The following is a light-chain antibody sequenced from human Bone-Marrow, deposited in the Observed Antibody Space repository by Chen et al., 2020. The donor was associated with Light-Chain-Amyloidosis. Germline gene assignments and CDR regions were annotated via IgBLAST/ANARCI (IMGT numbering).Light chain of an antibody. CDR1: SSNIGINY. CDR2: INN. Sequence: QSVLTQQLSASGTPGQRVTISCSGASSNIGINYVYWYQHFPGAAPDLLIHINNQLPPGVPDRVSAAKSGTSAFLSIGGLRSQGGADEYCAAWDGSLRGYVFGTGTKVIVL. V-gene: IGLV1-47*01. CDR3: AAWDGSLRGYV. J-gene: IGLJ1*01.